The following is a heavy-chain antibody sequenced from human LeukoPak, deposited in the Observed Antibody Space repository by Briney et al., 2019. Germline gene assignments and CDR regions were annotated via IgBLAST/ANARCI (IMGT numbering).Heavy chain of an antibody. CDR1: GGSISSSNYY. CDR2: IFYTGST. V-gene: IGHV4-39*07. CDR3: ARLIVGCTDGVCYKGHVY. J-gene: IGHJ4*02. D-gene: IGHD2-8*01. Sequence: SETLSLTCTVSGGSISSSNYYWAWIRQPPGKGLEWIANIFYTGSTYYNPSLSSRVTMSVDTSKSQFSLRVSSVTAADTAVYYCARLIVGCTDGVCYKGHVYWGQGTLVTVSS.